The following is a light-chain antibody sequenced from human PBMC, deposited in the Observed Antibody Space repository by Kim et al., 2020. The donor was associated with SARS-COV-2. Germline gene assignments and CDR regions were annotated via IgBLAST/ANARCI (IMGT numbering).Light chain of an antibody. CDR3: QQYGSSPYT. J-gene: IGKJ2*01. CDR2: GTA. V-gene: IGKV3-20*01. Sequence: LSPGEGAPISCRASPSVSSDSLAWYQRRPGQAPRFLICGTATRATGIPDRFSGSGSGTDFTLTSSKLEPEDFAVYYCQQYGSSPYTFGQGTKLEIK. CDR1: PSVSSDS.